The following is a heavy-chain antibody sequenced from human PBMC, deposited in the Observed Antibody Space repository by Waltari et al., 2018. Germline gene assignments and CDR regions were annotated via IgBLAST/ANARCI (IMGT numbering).Heavy chain of an antibody. CDR3: AREVPICSSNSCYRWFDP. J-gene: IGHJ5*02. D-gene: IGHD2-2*01. CDR1: GGSISSGDYY. V-gene: IGHV4-30-4*08. Sequence: QVQLQESGPGLVKPSQTLSLTCTVSGGSISSGDYYWSWIRQPPGKGLEWIGYIYYSGSTYYNPSLKSRITISADTSKNQFSLKLSSVTAADTAVYYCAREVPICSSNSCYRWFDPWGQGTLVTVSS. CDR2: IYYSGST.